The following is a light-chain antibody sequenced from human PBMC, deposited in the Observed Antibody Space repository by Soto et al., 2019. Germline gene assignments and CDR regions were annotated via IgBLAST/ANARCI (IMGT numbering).Light chain of an antibody. CDR2: HVT. Sequence: QSALTQPASVSGSPGQSITISCTGTNNDIGNYDYVSWYQQHPGKAPKLMIYHVTYRPSGVSNRYSGSKSGNSASLTISGLQADDEADYYCCSLTTSHTYVFGSGTKVTVL. V-gene: IGLV2-14*03. J-gene: IGLJ1*01. CDR3: CSLTTSHTYV. CDR1: NNDIGNYDY.